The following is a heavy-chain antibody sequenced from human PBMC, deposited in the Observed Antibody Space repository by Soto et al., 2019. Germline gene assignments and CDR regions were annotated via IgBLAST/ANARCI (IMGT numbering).Heavy chain of an antibody. Sequence: GGFLRLSCAASGFTFSSYGMSWVRQAPGKGLEWVANIKQDGSEKYYVDSVKGRFTISRDNAKNSLYLQMNSLRAEDTAVYYCARDAGEIQRPYYYYGMDVWGQGTTVTVSS. J-gene: IGHJ6*02. D-gene: IGHD5-18*01. CDR1: GFTFSSYG. CDR2: IKQDGSEK. V-gene: IGHV3-7*05. CDR3: ARDAGEIQRPYYYYGMDV.